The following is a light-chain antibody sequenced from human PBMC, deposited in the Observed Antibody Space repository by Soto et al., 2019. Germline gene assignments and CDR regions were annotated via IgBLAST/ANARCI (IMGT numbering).Light chain of an antibody. CDR2: LNGDGSH. V-gene: IGLV4-69*01. CDR1: SAHSSYA. J-gene: IGLJ2*01. Sequence: QSVLTQSPSASASLGASGKLTCTLCSAHSSYAIAWHQQQPEKGPRYLMKLNGDGSHSKRDGIPDRCTGSSSGAERYLTIPRLQSEDEADYYCQTWGTGPLVFGGGTQLTVL. CDR3: QTWGTGPLV.